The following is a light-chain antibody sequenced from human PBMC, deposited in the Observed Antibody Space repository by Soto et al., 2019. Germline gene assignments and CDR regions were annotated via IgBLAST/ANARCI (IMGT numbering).Light chain of an antibody. CDR1: QSISNY. CDR2: AAS. Sequence: DIQMTQSPSSLSASVGDRVTITCRASQSISNYLNWYQQKPGKAPKLLIYAASSLQSGVPSRFSGCGSGTDFTLTISSLQPEDFATYSCQQSYTTFFTFGPGTNVDI. V-gene: IGKV1-39*01. CDR3: QQSYTTFFT. J-gene: IGKJ3*01.